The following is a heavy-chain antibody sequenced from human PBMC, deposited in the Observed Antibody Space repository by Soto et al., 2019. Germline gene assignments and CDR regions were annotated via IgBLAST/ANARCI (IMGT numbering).Heavy chain of an antibody. CDR2: IYYSGST. D-gene: IGHD3-10*01. CDR3: ARHGSGSYYTLDY. Sequence: PSETLSLTCTVSGGSISSGGYYWSWIRQHPGKGLEWIGYIYYSGSTYYNPSLKSRVTISVDTSKNQFSLKLSSVTAADTAVYYCARHGSGSYYTLDYWGQGTLVTVS. V-gene: IGHV4-31*03. J-gene: IGHJ4*02. CDR1: GGSISSGGYY.